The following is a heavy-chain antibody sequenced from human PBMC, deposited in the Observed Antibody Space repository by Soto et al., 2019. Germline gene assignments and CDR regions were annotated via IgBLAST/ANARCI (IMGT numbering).Heavy chain of an antibody. D-gene: IGHD3-10*01. CDR2: IYYSGRT. Sequence: SETLSLTCTVSGGSISSDYWSWIRQPPGKGLEWIGYIYYSGRTNYNPSFKSRVTISVDTSKTHFSLKLSSVTAADTAVYYCARHGTGERDDAFDIWGQGTMVTVSS. CDR1: GGSISSDY. V-gene: IGHV4-59*08. J-gene: IGHJ3*02. CDR3: ARHGTGERDDAFDI.